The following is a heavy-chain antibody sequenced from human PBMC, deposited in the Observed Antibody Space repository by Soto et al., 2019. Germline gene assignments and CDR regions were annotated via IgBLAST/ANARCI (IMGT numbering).Heavy chain of an antibody. CDR1: GGSISSGGYS. CDR2: IYHSGST. J-gene: IGHJ4*02. V-gene: IGHV4-30-2*01. Sequence: KPSETLSLTCAVSGGSISSGGYSWSWIRQPPGKGLEWIGYIYHSGSTYYNPSLKSRVTISVDRSKNQFSLKLSSVTAADTAVYYCARGIQLWSQYYFDYWGQGTLVTVSS. D-gene: IGHD5-18*01. CDR3: ARGIQLWSQYYFDY.